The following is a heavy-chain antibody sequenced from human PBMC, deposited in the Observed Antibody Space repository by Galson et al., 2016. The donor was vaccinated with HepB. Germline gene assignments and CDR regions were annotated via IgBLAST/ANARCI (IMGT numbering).Heavy chain of an antibody. D-gene: IGHD2/OR15-2a*01. CDR2: ISRSGDST. V-gene: IGHV3-23*01. Sequence: SLRLSCAASGFTFRNYGMTWVRQAPGKGLEVVSSISRSGDSTDYADSVKGRFTISRDNSNNMLFLQMSSLRTDDTAIYYCARRNEYCPPVGCSVDYWGQGTLVSVSS. CDR3: ARRNEYCPPVGCSVDY. J-gene: IGHJ4*02. CDR1: GFTFRNYG.